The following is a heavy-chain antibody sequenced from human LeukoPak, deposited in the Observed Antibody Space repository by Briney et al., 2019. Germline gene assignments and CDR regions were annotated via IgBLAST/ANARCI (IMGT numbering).Heavy chain of an antibody. V-gene: IGHV1-2*02. J-gene: IGHJ6*03. CDR3: ATLGATTSYNYYYMDV. CDR2: INPNSGGT. CDR1: GDTFTGYY. Sequence: ASLKISCKASGDTFTGYYMHWVRQAPGQGLEWRAWINPNSGGTNYAQKFQGRVTMTRNTSISTAYMELSSLRSEDTAVYYCATLGATTSYNYYYMDVWGKGTTVTISS. D-gene: IGHD1-26*01.